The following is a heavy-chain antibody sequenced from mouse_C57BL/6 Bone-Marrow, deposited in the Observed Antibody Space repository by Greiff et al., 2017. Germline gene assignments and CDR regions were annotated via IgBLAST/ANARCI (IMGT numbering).Heavy chain of an antibody. Sequence: EVQLQQSGPELVKPGASVKIPCKASGYTFTDYNMDWVKQSHGKSLEWIGDINPYNGGPIYNQKFKGKATMTVDKSSSTAYMELRSLSSEDTAVYYWARSRCYCYGSSWRAMDYWGQGTSVTVSS. CDR1: GYTFTDYN. CDR3: ARSRCYCYGSSWRAMDY. V-gene: IGHV1-18*01. D-gene: IGHD1-1*01. J-gene: IGHJ4*01. CDR2: INPYNGGP.